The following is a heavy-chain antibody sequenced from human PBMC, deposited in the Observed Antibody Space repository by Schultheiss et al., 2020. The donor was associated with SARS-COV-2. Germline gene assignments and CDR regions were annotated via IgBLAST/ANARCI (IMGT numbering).Heavy chain of an antibody. CDR3: AKDQFLTTSFFFVY. CDR1: GFTFSSYA. J-gene: IGHJ4*02. Sequence: GGSLRLSCAASGFTFSSYAMNWVRQAPGKGLEWVSSISSSSTNIYYADSVKGRFTISRDNAKNTLYLQMNSLRAEDTAVYYCAKDQFLTTSFFFVYWGQGTLVTVSS. CDR2: ISSSSTNI. V-gene: IGHV3-21*04. D-gene: IGHD4-11*01.